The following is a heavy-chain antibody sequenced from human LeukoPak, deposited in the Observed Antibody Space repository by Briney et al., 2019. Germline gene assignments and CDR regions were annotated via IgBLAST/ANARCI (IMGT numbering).Heavy chain of an antibody. D-gene: IGHD5-18*01. V-gene: IGHV4-59*01. CDR2: IYYSGST. Sequence: PSETLSLTCTVSGGSISSYYWSWIRQPPGKGLEWIGYIYYSGSTNYNPSLKSRVTISVDTSKNQFSQKLSSVTAADTAVYYCARADTAMVTTFDYWGQGTLVTVSS. CDR1: GGSISSYY. J-gene: IGHJ4*02. CDR3: ARADTAMVTTFDY.